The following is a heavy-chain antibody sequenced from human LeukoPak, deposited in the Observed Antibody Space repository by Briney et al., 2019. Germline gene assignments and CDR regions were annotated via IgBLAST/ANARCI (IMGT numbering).Heavy chain of an antibody. CDR2: ISSSSTI. J-gene: IGHJ4*02. V-gene: IGHV3-48*02. Sequence: GGSLRLSCAASGFTFSSYSMNWVCQAPGKGLEWVSYISSSSTIYYADSVKGRFTISRDNAKNSLYLQMNSLRDEDTAVYYCARGYYGTTIDYWGQGTLVTVSS. D-gene: IGHD3-10*01. CDR3: ARGYYGTTIDY. CDR1: GFTFSSYS.